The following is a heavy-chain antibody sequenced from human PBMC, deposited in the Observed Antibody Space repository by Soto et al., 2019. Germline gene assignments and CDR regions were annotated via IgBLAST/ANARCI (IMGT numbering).Heavy chain of an antibody. CDR3: AKAGGAAGTVDYFDY. CDR2: ISGSAGST. CDR1: GFTFNNYA. V-gene: IGHV3-23*01. Sequence: DVQLLESGGGLVQPGGSLRLSCAASGFTFNNYAINWVRQSPGKGLEWVSVISGSAGSTYYADSVKGRFTITRDNSKNTPYLQMSSLRVEDTAVYYCAKAGGAAGTVDYFDYWGQGTLVTVSS. J-gene: IGHJ4*02. D-gene: IGHD6-13*01.